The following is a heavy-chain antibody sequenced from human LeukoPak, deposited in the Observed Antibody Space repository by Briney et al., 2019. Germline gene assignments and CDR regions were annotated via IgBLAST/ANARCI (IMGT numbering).Heavy chain of an antibody. V-gene: IGHV3-7*01. CDR2: IKQDGSEK. Sequence: PGGSLRLSCAPSGFTFSSYWMSWVRQAPGKGLEWVANIKQDGSEKYYADSVKGRFTISRDNAQNSLYLQMNSLRAEDTAVYYCARDYRGGTWFDPWGQGTLVTVSS. CDR3: ARDYRGGTWFDP. CDR1: GFTFSSYW. J-gene: IGHJ5*02. D-gene: IGHD3-16*01.